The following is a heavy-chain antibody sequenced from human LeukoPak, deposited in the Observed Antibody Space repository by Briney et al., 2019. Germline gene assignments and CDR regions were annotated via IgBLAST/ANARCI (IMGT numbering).Heavy chain of an antibody. D-gene: IGHD5-18*01. CDR2: ISSSSSYI. Sequence: GGSLRLSCAASGFTFSSYAMSWVRQAPGKGLEWVSSISSSSSYIYYADSVKGRFTISRDNAKNSLYLQMNSLRAEDTAVYYCACGRGYSYGSYSYWGQGTLVTVSS. V-gene: IGHV3-21*01. CDR1: GFTFSSYA. J-gene: IGHJ4*02. CDR3: ACGRGYSYGSYSY.